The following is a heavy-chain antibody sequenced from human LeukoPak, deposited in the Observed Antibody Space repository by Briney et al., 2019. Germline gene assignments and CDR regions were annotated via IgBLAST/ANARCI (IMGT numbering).Heavy chain of an antibody. CDR1: GFTFSSYS. V-gene: IGHV3-48*04. Sequence: PGGSLRLSCAASGFTFSSYSMNWVRQAPGKGLEWVSYISSSSSTIYNADSVKGRFTISRDNAKNSLYLQMNSLRAEDTAVYYCAREGGPTYYYGSGSYYNPRYYMDVWGKGTTVTVSS. D-gene: IGHD3-10*01. CDR3: AREGGPTYYYGSGSYYNPRYYMDV. CDR2: ISSSSSTI. J-gene: IGHJ6*03.